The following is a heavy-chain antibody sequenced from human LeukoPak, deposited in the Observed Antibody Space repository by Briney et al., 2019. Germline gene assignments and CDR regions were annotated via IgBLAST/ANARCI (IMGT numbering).Heavy chain of an antibody. Sequence: GASVKVSFKASGGTFISYTISWVRQAPGQGGEWMGRIIPILGIANYAQKFQGRVTITAEKATSTAYMELRRLRSEDTAVYYCARGIPTDYYTAMVMYFDYRGQGTLVPVS. D-gene: IGHD5-18*01. V-gene: IGHV1-69*10. CDR3: ARGIPTDYYTAMVMYFDY. CDR1: GGTFISYT. J-gene: IGHJ4*02. CDR2: IIPILGIA.